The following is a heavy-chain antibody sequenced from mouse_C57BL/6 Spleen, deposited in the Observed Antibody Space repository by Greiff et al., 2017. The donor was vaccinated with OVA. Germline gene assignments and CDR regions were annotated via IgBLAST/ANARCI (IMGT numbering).Heavy chain of an antibody. CDR2: INPSSGYT. D-gene: IGHD4-1*01. V-gene: IGHV1-4*01. CDR3: ARSRGSWDVWFAY. Sequence: QVQLKQSGAELARPGASVKMSCKASGYTFTSYTMHWVKQRPGQGLEWIGYINPSSGYTKYNQKFKDKATLTADKSSSTAYMQLSSLTSEDSAVYYCARSRGSWDVWFAYWGQGTLVTVSA. J-gene: IGHJ3*01. CDR1: GYTFTSYT.